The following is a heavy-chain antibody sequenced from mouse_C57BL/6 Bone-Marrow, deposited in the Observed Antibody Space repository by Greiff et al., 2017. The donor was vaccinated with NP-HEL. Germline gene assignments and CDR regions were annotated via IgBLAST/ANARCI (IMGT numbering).Heavy chain of an antibody. J-gene: IGHJ3*01. D-gene: IGHD1-1*01. V-gene: IGHV1-64*01. CDR1: GYTFTSYW. CDR2: IHPNSGST. CDR3: ARKGVYYGSSYFAY. Sequence: QVQLQQPGAELVKPGASVKLSCKASGYTFTSYWMHWVKQRPGQGLEWIGMIHPNSGSTNYHEKFKSKATLTVDKSSSTAYMQLSSLTSEDSAVYYCARKGVYYGSSYFAYWGQGTLVTVSA.